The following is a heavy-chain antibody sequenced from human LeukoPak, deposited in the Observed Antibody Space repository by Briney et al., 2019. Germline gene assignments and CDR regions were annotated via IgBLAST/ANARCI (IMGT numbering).Heavy chain of an antibody. D-gene: IGHD4-17*01. J-gene: IGHJ4*02. Sequence: GGSLRLSCAASGFTFSSYAMHWVRQAPGKGLEWVAVISYDGSNKYYADSVKGRFTISRDNSKNTLYLQMNSLRAEDTAVYYCARGGFERTVTAPFFDYWGQGTLVTVSS. V-gene: IGHV3-30-3*01. CDR3: ARGGFERTVTAPFFDY. CDR2: ISYDGSNK. CDR1: GFTFSSYA.